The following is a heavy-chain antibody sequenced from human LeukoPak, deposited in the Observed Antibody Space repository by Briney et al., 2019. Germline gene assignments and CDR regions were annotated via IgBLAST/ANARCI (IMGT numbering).Heavy chain of an antibody. J-gene: IGHJ4*02. D-gene: IGHD3-10*01. CDR3: ARVMGDGWFGELFYYFDY. CDR2: IYYSGST. V-gene: IGHV4-31*03. CDR1: GGSISSGGYY. Sequence: PSETLSLTCTVSGGSISSGGYYWSWIRQHPGKGLEWIGYIYYSGSTYYNPSLKSRVTISVDTSKNQFSLKLSSVTAADTAVYYCARVMGDGWFGELFYYFDYWGQGTLVTVSS.